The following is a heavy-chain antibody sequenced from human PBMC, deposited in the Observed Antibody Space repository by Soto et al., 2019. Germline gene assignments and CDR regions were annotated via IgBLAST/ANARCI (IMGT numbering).Heavy chain of an antibody. Sequence: QVQLVESGGTVVQPGKSLRLSCVASGFPFSDYSMYWVRQAPGNGLQWVGSISYDGFSKYADFVKGRFTISRDNSKNTLYLQMYSLRPEDTAMYYCASLYYYSLTKYLDYWGRGTVVTVSS. CDR1: GFPFSDYS. CDR3: ASLYYYSLTKYLDY. J-gene: IGHJ4*02. CDR2: ISYDGFSK. V-gene: IGHV3-30-3*01. D-gene: IGHD3-16*01.